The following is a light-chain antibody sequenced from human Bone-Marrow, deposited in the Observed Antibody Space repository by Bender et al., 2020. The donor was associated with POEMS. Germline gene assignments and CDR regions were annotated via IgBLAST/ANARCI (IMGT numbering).Light chain of an antibody. CDR2: DVT. CDR3: SSYTRTSTYV. J-gene: IGLJ1*01. Sequence: QSALTQPASVSGSPGQSVTISCTGSTNDVGAYDFVSWYQQHPGKAPKLLIYDVTNRPSGVSSRFSGSKSGNTASLIISGLRTEDEAEYHCSSYTRTSTYVFGPGTKVTVL. CDR1: TNDVGAYDF. V-gene: IGLV2-14*03.